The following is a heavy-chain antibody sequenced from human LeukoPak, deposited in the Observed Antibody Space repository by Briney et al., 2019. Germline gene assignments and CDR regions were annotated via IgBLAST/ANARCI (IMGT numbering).Heavy chain of an antibody. CDR3: AKDRGFVDIVATNHVFDY. CDR1: GFTFNSYG. J-gene: IGHJ4*02. Sequence: GGSLRLSCAASGFTFNSYGMSWVRQAPGKGLEWVSGISDSGGSTFYADSVKGRFTISRDNSKNTLYLQMNSLRAEDTAVYYCAKDRGFVDIVATNHVFDYWGQGTLVTVSS. V-gene: IGHV3-23*01. D-gene: IGHD5-12*01. CDR2: ISDSGGST.